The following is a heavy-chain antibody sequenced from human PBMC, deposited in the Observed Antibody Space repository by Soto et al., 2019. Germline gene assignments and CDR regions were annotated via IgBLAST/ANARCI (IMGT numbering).Heavy chain of an antibody. CDR3: ATELIFGVVPPYGMDV. Sequence: GGSLRLSCAASGFAFSSYWMHWVRQAPGKGLVWVSRINSDGSSTSYADSVKGRFTISRDNAKNTLYLQMNSLRAEDTAAYYCATELIFGVVPPYGMDVWGQGTTVTVSS. CDR1: GFAFSSYW. D-gene: IGHD3-3*01. V-gene: IGHV3-74*01. CDR2: INSDGSST. J-gene: IGHJ6*02.